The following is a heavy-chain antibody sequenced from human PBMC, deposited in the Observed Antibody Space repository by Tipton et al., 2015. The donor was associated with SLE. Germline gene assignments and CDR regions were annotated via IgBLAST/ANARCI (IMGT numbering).Heavy chain of an antibody. CDR1: GGSIISTNYY. CDR2: IYYSGKT. Sequence: LRLSCTVSGGSIISTNYYWAWIRQSPGKGLEWIGTIYYSGKTYYNPSLKSRVAISVDSSKNQFSLRLTSVSAADTAVYYCARDPSGYYSTSPYLWGQGTLVTVSS. V-gene: IGHV4-39*07. D-gene: IGHD2-8*01. CDR3: ARDPSGYYSTSPYL. J-gene: IGHJ5*02.